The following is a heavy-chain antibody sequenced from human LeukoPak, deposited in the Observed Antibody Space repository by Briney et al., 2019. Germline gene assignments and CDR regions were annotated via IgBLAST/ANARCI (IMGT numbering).Heavy chain of an antibody. CDR1: GGSISSYY. CDR3: ARVGLRAGYYDSSGYYLFDY. CDR2: IYYSGST. D-gene: IGHD3-22*01. Sequence: SETLSLTCTVSGGSISSYYWGWIRQPPGKGLEWIGSIYYSGSTYYNPSLKSRVTISVDTSKNQFSLKLSSVTAADTAVYYCARVGLRAGYYDSSGYYLFDYWGQGTLVTVSS. J-gene: IGHJ4*02. V-gene: IGHV4-39*07.